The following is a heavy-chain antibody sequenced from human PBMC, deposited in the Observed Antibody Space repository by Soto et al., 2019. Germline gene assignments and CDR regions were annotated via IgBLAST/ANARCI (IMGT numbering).Heavy chain of an antibody. V-gene: IGHV1-46*01. J-gene: IGHJ5*02. CDR2: INPSGGST. Sequence: ASVKVSCKASGYTLTSYYMHWVRQAPGQGLEWMGIINPSGGSTSYAQKFQGRVTMTRDTSTSTVYMELSSLRSEDTAVYYCARDINCSGGSCYSFDPWGQGTLVTVSS. D-gene: IGHD2-15*01. CDR1: GYTLTSYY. CDR3: ARDINCSGGSCYSFDP.